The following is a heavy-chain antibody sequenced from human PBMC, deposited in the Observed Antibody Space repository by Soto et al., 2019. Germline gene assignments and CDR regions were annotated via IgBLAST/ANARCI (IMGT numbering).Heavy chain of an antibody. D-gene: IGHD3-10*01. Sequence: QVQLVQSGAEVKKPGASVKVSCKASGYTFTSYDFNWGRQATGQGLEWMGWMNPNSGNTGYAQKFQGRVTMTRNTSISTAYMELSSLRSEDTAVYYCARVVRGVIPYYYYMDVWGKGTTVTVSS. J-gene: IGHJ6*03. CDR1: GYTFTSYD. V-gene: IGHV1-8*01. CDR2: MNPNSGNT. CDR3: ARVVRGVIPYYYYMDV.